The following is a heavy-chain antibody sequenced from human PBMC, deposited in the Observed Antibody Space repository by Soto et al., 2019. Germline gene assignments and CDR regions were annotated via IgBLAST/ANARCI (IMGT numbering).Heavy chain of an antibody. CDR1: GGSISSYY. V-gene: IGHV4-59*01. CDR2: IYYSGST. Sequence: SETLSLTCTVSGGSISSYYWSWIRQPPGKGLEWIGYIYYSGSTNYNPSLKSRVTISVDTSKNQFSLKLSSVTAADTAVYYCARRHGGNFDYWGQGTLVTVS. CDR3: ARRHGGNFDY. J-gene: IGHJ4*02.